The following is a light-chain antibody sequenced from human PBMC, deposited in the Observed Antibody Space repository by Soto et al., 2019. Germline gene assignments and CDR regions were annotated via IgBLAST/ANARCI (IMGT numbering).Light chain of an antibody. CDR3: CSFAGSFSYV. J-gene: IGLJ1*01. CDR1: NIGSRG. CDR2: GDS. Sequence: SYELTQPPSVSVAPGQTATITCGGNNIGSRGVHWYQQKPGQAPLLVVYGDSDRPSGIPERFSGSNSGNTATLTINRVEAGDEADYSCCSFAGSFSYVFGGGTKVTVL. V-gene: IGLV3-21*02.